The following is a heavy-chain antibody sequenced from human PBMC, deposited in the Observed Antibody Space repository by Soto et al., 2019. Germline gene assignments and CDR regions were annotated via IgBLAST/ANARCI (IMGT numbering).Heavy chain of an antibody. D-gene: IGHD2-15*01. CDR3: ASRNCSGGSCYSVDY. V-gene: IGHV4-4*02. CDR1: GGSISSINW. CDR2: IYHSGST. J-gene: IGHJ4*02. Sequence: QVQLQESGPGLVNTSGTLSLTCAVSGGSISSINWWSWVRQPPGKGREWIGEIYHSGSTNYNPSLKSRVTISVDKSKKQCSLKLSSVSASDTALYYCASRNCSGGSCYSVDYWSQGTLVTVSS.